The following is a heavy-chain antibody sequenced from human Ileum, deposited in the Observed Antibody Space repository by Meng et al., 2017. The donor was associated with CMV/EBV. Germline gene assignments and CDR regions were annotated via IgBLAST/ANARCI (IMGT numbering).Heavy chain of an antibody. J-gene: IGHJ4*02. D-gene: IGHD6-19*01. Sequence: GESLKISCAASGFTFSSYAMHWVRQAPGKGLEWVAVISYDGSNKYYADSVKGRFTISRDNSKNTLYLQMNSLRAKDTAVYYCARDALQQWLPPGVFDYWGQGTLVTVSS. CDR2: ISYDGSNK. CDR3: ARDALQQWLPPGVFDY. CDR1: GFTFSSYA. V-gene: IGHV3-30*04.